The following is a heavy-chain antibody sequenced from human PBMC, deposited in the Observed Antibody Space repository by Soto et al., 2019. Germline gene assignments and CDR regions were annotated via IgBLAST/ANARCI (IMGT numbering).Heavy chain of an antibody. J-gene: IGHJ4*02. Sequence: QVQLQESGPGLVKPSQTLSLTCNVSGASISGGGHYWTWIRQPPGKGREWIGYIYGSANTYYRPSLKRRVTISVHTSKNQFSLKLSSVTAAGTAVYYCARDLGGVATLDYWGQGTLVTVSS. D-gene: IGHD5-12*01. V-gene: IGHV4-30-4*01. CDR1: GASISGGGHY. CDR3: ARDLGGVATLDY. CDR2: IYGSANT.